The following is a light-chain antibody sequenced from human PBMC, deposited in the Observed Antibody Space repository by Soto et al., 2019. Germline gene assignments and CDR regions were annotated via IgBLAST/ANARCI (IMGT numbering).Light chain of an antibody. J-gene: IGKJ3*01. CDR1: QSISSY. V-gene: IGKV1-39*01. CDR2: AAS. CDR3: QQSYSTPFT. Sequence: DIQMTQSPSSLSASVGDRVTITCRASQSISSYLNWYQQKPGKAPKLLIYAASSLLSGVPSRFSGSGSRADFTLTISSLQPEDFATYYCQQSYSTPFTFGPGTKVDIK.